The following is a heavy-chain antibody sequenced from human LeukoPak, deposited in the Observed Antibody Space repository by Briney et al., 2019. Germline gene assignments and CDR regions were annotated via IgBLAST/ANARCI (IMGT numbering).Heavy chain of an antibody. CDR3: ARQAVARPFDL. CDR1: GFIFSDYS. J-gene: IGHJ3*01. V-gene: IGHV3-21*06. Sequence: GGSLRLSCVASGFIFSDYSMDWVRQAPGKGLEWVSSISSSSAYIFYSDSVKGRFTISRDNAQSSLYLQMNSLRAGDTAVYYCARQAVARPFDLWGQGTMVTVSS. CDR2: ISSSSAYI.